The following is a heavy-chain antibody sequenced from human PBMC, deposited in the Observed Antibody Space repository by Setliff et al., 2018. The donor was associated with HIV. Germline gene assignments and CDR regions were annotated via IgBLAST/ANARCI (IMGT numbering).Heavy chain of an antibody. CDR1: GGTFSSYA. CDR2: IIPVFGTA. CDR3: ARGYSSGWSRPIYFDY. V-gene: IGHV1-69*13. Sequence: ASVKVSCKASGGTFSSYAITWVRQAPGQGLEWLGGIIPVFGTANYAQKFQGRVTITADESTSTAYMDLSSLTSEDTAVYFCARGYSSGWSRPIYFDYWGQGTLVTVS. J-gene: IGHJ4*02. D-gene: IGHD6-19*01.